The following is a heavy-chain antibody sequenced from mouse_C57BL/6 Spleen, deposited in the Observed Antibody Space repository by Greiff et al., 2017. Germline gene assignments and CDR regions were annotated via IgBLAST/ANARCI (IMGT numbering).Heavy chain of an antibody. Sequence: VQLQQSGPELVKPGASVKMSCKASGYTFTDYNMHWVKQSPGKSLEWIGYINPNNGGTSYNQKFKGKATMTVNKSSSTAYMELRSLTSEDSAVYYCAREGLLWFAYWGQGTLVTVSA. CDR3: AREGLLWFAY. D-gene: IGHD2-3*01. V-gene: IGHV1-22*01. J-gene: IGHJ3*01. CDR1: GYTFTDYN. CDR2: INPNNGGT.